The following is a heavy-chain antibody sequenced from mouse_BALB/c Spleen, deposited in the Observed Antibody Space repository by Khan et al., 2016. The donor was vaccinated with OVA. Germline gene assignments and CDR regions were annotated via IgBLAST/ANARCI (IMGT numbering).Heavy chain of an antibody. V-gene: IGHV14-3*02. CDR1: GFNIKDTY. D-gene: IGHD1-2*01. Sequence: VQLQQSGAEFVKPGASVKLSCTASGFNIKDTYIHWVKQRPEQGLEWIGRIDPANGKTNYDPKFQGKATLTADTSSNTAFLHLSSLTSEDTVVYFCAHSLLLYAMDYWSQGTSVTVSS. CDR3: AHSLLLYAMDY. J-gene: IGHJ4*01. CDR2: IDPANGKT.